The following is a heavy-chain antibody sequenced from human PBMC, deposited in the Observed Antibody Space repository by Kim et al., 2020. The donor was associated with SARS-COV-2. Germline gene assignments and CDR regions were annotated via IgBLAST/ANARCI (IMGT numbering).Heavy chain of an antibody. CDR3: ARLGLLGVDYYGSGSYYEDMDV. V-gene: IGHV1-46*01. CDR2: INPSGGST. Sequence: ASVKVSCKASGYTFTSYYMHWVRQAPGQGLEWMGIINPSGGSTSYAQKFQGRVTMTRDTSTSTVYMELSSLRSEDTAVYYCARLGLLGVDYYGSGSYYEDMDVWGQGTTVTVSS. J-gene: IGHJ6*02. CDR1: GYTFTSYY. D-gene: IGHD3-10*01.